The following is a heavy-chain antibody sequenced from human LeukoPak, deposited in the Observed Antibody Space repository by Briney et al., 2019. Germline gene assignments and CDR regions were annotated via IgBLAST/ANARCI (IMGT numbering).Heavy chain of an antibody. CDR3: AREMDSGSYLAY. CDR1: GFTFSSYD. Sequence: GGSLRLSCAASGFTFSSYDMSWVRQAPGKGLEWVSTSSDGSTYYADSVKGRFTISRDNFKNTLYLQMNSLRAEDTAVHYCAREMDSGSYLAYWGQGALVTVSS. D-gene: IGHD3-10*01. V-gene: IGHV3-23*01. CDR2: SSDGST. J-gene: IGHJ4*02.